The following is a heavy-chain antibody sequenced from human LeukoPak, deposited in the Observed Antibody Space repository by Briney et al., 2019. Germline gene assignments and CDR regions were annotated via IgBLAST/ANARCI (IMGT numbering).Heavy chain of an antibody. D-gene: IGHD3-9*01. CDR3: ARGTPDIFSIWFDP. J-gene: IGHJ5*02. CDR2: IYYSGST. Sequence: SETLSLTCTVSGGSISSYYWSWIRQPPGKGLEWIGYIYYSGSTNYNPSLKSRVTISVDTSKNQFSLKLSSVTAADTAVYYCARGTPDIFSIWFDPWGQGTLVTVSS. CDR1: GGSISSYY. V-gene: IGHV4-59*01.